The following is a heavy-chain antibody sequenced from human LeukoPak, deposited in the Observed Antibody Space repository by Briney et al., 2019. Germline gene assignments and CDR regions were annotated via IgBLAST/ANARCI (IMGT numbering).Heavy chain of an antibody. V-gene: IGHV3-30*03. Sequence: GGSLRLSCAASGFTFSSYGMHWVRQAPGKGLEWVAVISYDGSNKYYADSVKGRFTISRDNAKNSLYLQMNSLRAEDTAMYYCARDSAGNDYWGQGTLVTVSS. CDR3: ARDSAGNDY. D-gene: IGHD6-13*01. J-gene: IGHJ4*02. CDR2: ISYDGSNK. CDR1: GFTFSSYG.